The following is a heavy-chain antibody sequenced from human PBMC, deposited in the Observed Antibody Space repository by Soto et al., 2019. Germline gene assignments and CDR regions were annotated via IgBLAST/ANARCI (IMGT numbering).Heavy chain of an antibody. Sequence: QVQLVESGGGVVQPGRSLRLSCAASGFTFSSYGMHWVRQAPGKGLEWVAVISYDGSNKYYADSVKGRFTISRYNSKNTLYLQMNSLRAEDTAVYYCAKGTRPLDAFDIWGQGTMVTVSS. CDR1: GFTFSSYG. CDR3: AKGTRPLDAFDI. CDR2: ISYDGSNK. J-gene: IGHJ3*02. D-gene: IGHD4-17*01. V-gene: IGHV3-30*18.